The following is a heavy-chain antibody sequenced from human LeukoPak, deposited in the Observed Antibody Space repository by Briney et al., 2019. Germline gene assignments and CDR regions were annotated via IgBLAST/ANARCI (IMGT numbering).Heavy chain of an antibody. CDR3: AKEGVGGYSYGIDY. V-gene: IGHV3-30*04. D-gene: IGHD5-18*01. CDR1: GFTFSSYA. Sequence: PGGSLRLSCAASGFTFSSYAMHWVRQAPGKGLEWVALISYDGSNKYYADSVKGRFTISRDNSKNTLYLQMNSLRAEDTAVYYCAKEGVGGYSYGIDYWGQGILVTVSS. J-gene: IGHJ4*02. CDR2: ISYDGSNK.